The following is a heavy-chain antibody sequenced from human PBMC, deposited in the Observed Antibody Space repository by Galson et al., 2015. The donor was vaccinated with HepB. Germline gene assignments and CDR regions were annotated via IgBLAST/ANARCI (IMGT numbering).Heavy chain of an antibody. V-gene: IGHV1-18*01. Sequence: SVKVSCKASGYIFTSYDISWVRQAPGQGLEWIGWISGYNGNTKYAQKLQGRVAMTTDTSTSTAYMELRSLRSDDTAVYYCAREYSDPYFDYWGQGTLVTVSS. CDR1: GYIFTSYD. CDR3: AREYSDPYFDY. J-gene: IGHJ4*02. D-gene: IGHD2-21*01. CDR2: ISGYNGNT.